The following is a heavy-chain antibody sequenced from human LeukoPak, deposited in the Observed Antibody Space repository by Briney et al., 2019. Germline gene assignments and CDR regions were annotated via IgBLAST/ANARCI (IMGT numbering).Heavy chain of an antibody. CDR1: GFTFSSYS. CDR3: ARDGGNYYYYGMDV. CDR2: ISSSSYI. V-gene: IGHV3-21*01. Sequence: GGSLRLSCAASGFTFSSYSMNWVRQAPGKGLEWVSSISSSSYIYYADSVKGRFTISRDNAKNSLYLQMNSLRAEDTAVYYCARDGGNYYYYGMDVWGRGTTVTVSS. D-gene: IGHD1-26*01. J-gene: IGHJ6*02.